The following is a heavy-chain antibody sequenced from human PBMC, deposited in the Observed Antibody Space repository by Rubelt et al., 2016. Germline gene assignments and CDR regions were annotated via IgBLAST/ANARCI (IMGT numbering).Heavy chain of an antibody. J-gene: IGHJ3*02. D-gene: IGHD3-16*01. V-gene: IGHV4-39*07. Sequence: QVQLQESGPGLVKPSETLSLTCTVSGGSSSSYHWGWIRQPPGKGLEWIGSIYYSGSTYYNPSLKSRVTISVDTSKNQFSLKLSSVTAADTAVYYCASGIMEAFDIWGQGTMVTVSS. CDR1: GGSSSSYH. CDR2: IYYSGST. CDR3: ASGIMEAFDI.